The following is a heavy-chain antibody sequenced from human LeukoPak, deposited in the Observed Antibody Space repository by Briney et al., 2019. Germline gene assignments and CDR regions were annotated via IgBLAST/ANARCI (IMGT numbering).Heavy chain of an antibody. V-gene: IGHV3-23*01. Sequence: PGGSLRLSCVASGFTFGNKAMSWVRQAPGMGLEWVTSTTQSGESSGYADSVKGRFTISRDNSKNTLFLQTDSLRVEDTAIHYCARESGGDWGYFDDWGQGTLVAVSS. D-gene: IGHD2-21*02. CDR2: TTQSGESS. CDR1: GFTFGNKA. CDR3: ARESGGDWGYFDD. J-gene: IGHJ4*02.